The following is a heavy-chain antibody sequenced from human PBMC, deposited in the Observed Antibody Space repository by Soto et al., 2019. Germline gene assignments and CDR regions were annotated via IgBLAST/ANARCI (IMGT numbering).Heavy chain of an antibody. CDR3: ARDPTRYYFDY. CDR2: IYYSGST. D-gene: IGHD2-2*01. V-gene: IGHV4-30-4*01. Sequence: SETLSLTCTVSGGSISSCDYYWSWTRQPPGKGLEWIGYIYYSGSTYYNPSLKSRVTISVDTSKNQFSLKLSSVTAADTAVYYCARDPTRYYFDYWGQGTLVTVSS. J-gene: IGHJ4*02. CDR1: GGSISSCDYY.